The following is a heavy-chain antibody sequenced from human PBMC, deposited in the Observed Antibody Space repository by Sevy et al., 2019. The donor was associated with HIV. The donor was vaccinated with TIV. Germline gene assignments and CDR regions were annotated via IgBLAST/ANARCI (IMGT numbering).Heavy chain of an antibody. CDR1: GLTFGLYW. CDR3: ASSLSKHVGTFDI. J-gene: IGHJ3*02. V-gene: IGHV3-7*01. CDR2: INTDGREK. Sequence: GGSLRLSCVTSGLTFGLYWLSWVRQAPGKGLEWVANINTDGREKYYVDSVTGRFTLSRDNAKNSLYLQMNSLRAEDTAVYYCASSLSKHVGTFDIWGRGTMVTVSS. D-gene: IGHD7-27*01.